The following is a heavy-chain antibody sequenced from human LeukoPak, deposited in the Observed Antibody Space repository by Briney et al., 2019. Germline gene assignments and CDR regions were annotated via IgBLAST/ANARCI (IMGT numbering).Heavy chain of an antibody. J-gene: IGHJ5*02. Sequence: SETLSLTCSVSGGSISSYCLIWIRQSPGKGLEWIGYIYYSGTTKYNPSLKSRVTISVDTSKNQLSLKLSSVTAADTAVHYCARGYGDYSDWFDPWGQGTLVTVSS. CDR1: GGSISSYC. CDR2: IYYSGTT. V-gene: IGHV4-59*01. D-gene: IGHD4-17*01. CDR3: ARGYGDYSDWFDP.